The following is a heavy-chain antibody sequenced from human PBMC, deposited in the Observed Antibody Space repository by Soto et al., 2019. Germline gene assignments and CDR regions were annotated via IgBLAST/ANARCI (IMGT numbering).Heavy chain of an antibody. CDR1: GFTFSSYA. CDR3: AKGRGQNWNVDY. V-gene: IGHV3-23*01. CDR2: ISGSGGTA. Sequence: EVQLLESGGGSVQPGGSLRLSCVASGFTFSSYAMHWVRRPPGKGLEWVSSISGSGGTAYYADSVKGRFSISRDSLVNTLYLQMSSLRAEDTAVYYCAKGRGQNWNVDYWGQGTRVTVSP. D-gene: IGHD1-1*01. J-gene: IGHJ4*02.